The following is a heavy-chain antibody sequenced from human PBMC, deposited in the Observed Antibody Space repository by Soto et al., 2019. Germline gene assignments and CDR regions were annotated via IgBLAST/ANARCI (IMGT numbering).Heavy chain of an antibody. Sequence: SETLSLTCTVSGGSISSYYWSWIRQPPGKGLEWIGYIYYSGSTNYNPSLKSRVTISVDTSKNQFSLKLSSVTAADTAVYYCARDGIAARLRAYDAFDIWGQGTMVTV. V-gene: IGHV4-59*01. CDR2: IYYSGST. CDR3: ARDGIAARLRAYDAFDI. CDR1: GGSISSYY. J-gene: IGHJ3*02. D-gene: IGHD6-6*01.